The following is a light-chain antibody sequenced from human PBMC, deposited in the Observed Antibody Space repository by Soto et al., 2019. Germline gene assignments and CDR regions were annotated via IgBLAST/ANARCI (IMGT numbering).Light chain of an antibody. Sequence: DIQMTQSPSSLSASVGDRVTITCRAGQGISNFLAWYQQKPGKVPELLIYDASTLQSGVPSRFSGSGSGTDFTLTISSLQHEDVAAYYCQEYHSPPRTFGQGTKVDIK. J-gene: IGKJ1*01. V-gene: IGKV1-27*01. CDR2: DAS. CDR1: QGISNF. CDR3: QEYHSPPRT.